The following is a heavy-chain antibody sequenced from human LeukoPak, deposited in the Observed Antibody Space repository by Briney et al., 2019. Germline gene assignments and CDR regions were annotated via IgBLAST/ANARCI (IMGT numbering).Heavy chain of an antibody. CDR2: ISSSGSIK. V-gene: IGHV3-48*03. CDR1: GFAFNSYE. Sequence: GGSLRHSCIASGFAFNSYEMNWVRQAPWEGVEWGSYISSSGSIKHYADSVKGRFTISRDNAKNSLYLQMNSLRAEDTAVYYCARARYTSGWETLDYWGQGTLVTVSS. J-gene: IGHJ4*02. CDR3: ARARYTSGWETLDY. D-gene: IGHD6-19*01.